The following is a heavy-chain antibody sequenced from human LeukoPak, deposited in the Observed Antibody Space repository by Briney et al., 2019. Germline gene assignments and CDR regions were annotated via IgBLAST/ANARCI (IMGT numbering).Heavy chain of an antibody. Sequence: LSLTCTVSGGSISSSSYYWSWIRQPAGKGLEWIGRIYTSGSTNYNPSLKSRVTMSVDTSKNQFSLKLSSVTAADTAVYYCARVEDSSGGGYYFDYWGQGTLVTVSS. CDR2: IYTSGST. D-gene: IGHD6-19*01. CDR1: GGSISSSSYY. V-gene: IGHV4-61*02. J-gene: IGHJ4*02. CDR3: ARVEDSSGGGYYFDY.